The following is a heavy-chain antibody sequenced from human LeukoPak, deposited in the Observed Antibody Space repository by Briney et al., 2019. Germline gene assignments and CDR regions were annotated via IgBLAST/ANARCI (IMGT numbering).Heavy chain of an antibody. J-gene: IGHJ3*02. CDR2: INPNSGDT. V-gene: IGHV1-2*02. Sequence: ASVKVSCKAFGYTVTDYYIHWVRQAPGQGLEWMGGINPNSGDTAHAQKFQGRVTMTRDTSISTAYMEMSRLRSDDTALYYCTRLSAHDAFDIWGQGTMVTASS. CDR3: TRLSAHDAFDI. CDR1: GYTVTDYY.